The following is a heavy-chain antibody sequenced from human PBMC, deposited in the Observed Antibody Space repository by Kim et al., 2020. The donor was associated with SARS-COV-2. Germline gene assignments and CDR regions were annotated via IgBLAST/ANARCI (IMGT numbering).Heavy chain of an antibody. CDR1: GFTFSNYA. J-gene: IGHJ6*02. Sequence: GGSLRLSCAASGFTFSNYAMNWVRQAPGKGQEWVSAISVGTGSTYYADSVKGRFTISRDNSKSTLSLQMSSLRAEDTAVYYCATAVSQTYYYGMDVWGQGTTVTVSS. CDR2: ISVGTGST. CDR3: ATAVSQTYYYGMDV. V-gene: IGHV3-23*01. D-gene: IGHD2-8*01.